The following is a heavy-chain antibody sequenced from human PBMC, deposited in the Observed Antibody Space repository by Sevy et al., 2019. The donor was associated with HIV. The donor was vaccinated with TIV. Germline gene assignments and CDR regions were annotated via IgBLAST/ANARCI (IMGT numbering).Heavy chain of an antibody. CDR2: IYYSGST. V-gene: IGHV4-30-4*01. D-gene: IGHD4-4*01. CDR3: ARASDYSISHPFDY. CDR1: GGSISSGAYY. J-gene: IGHJ4*02. Sequence: SETLSLTCTVSGGSISSGAYYWSWIRQPPGKGLEWIGYIYYSGSTYYNPSLKSRVTISVDTSKNQFSLKLSSVTAADTAVYYCARASDYSISHPFDYWGQGTLVTVSS.